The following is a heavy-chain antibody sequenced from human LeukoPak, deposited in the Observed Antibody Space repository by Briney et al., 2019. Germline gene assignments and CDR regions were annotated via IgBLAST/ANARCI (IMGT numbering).Heavy chain of an antibody. CDR2: ISAYNGNT. D-gene: IGHD3-22*01. J-gene: IGHJ1*01. CDR3: ARGGPGRYYDSSGYYFQMDFQH. Sequence: ASVKVSCKASGYTFTSYGISWVRQAPGQGLEWMGWISAYNGNTNYAQKLQGRVTMTTDTSTSTAYMELRSLRSDDTAVYYCARGGPGRYYDSSGYYFQMDFQHWGQGTLVTVSS. V-gene: IGHV1-18*01. CDR1: GYTFTSYG.